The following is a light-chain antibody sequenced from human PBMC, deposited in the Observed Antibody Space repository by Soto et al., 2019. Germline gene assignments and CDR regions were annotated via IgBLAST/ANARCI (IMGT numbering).Light chain of an antibody. CDR3: NSFRVSHLYV. Sequence: QSALTQPASVSGSPGQSITIACTGTSSDIGSYKYVSWYQHHPGKVPQLLIYEVTHRPSGVSDRFSASKSGNTASLTISGLQAEDEADYYCNSFRVSHLYVFGTGTKVTVL. V-gene: IGLV2-14*01. CDR2: EVT. CDR1: SSDIGSYKY. J-gene: IGLJ1*01.